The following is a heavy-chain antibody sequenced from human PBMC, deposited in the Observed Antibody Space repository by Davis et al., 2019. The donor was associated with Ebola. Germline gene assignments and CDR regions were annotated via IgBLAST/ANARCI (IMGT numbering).Heavy chain of an antibody. CDR1: GFTFSSYS. J-gene: IGHJ4*02. V-gene: IGHV3-21*01. CDR3: AGNYYDRSGYYKVSFDY. D-gene: IGHD3-22*01. CDR2: ISSSSSYI. Sequence: PAGSLRLSCAASGFTFSSYSMNWVRQAPGKGLEWVSSISSSSSYIYYADSVKGRFTISRDNAKNSLYLQMNSRGAEETAVYYCAGNYYDRSGYYKVSFDYWGKETLVTVSS.